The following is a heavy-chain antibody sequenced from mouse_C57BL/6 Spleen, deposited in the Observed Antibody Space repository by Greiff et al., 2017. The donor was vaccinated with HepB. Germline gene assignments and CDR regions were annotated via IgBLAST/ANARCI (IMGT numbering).Heavy chain of an antibody. CDR2: ISSGGSYT. CDR3: ARGLGRGDYFDY. V-gene: IGHV5-6*02. J-gene: IGHJ2*01. D-gene: IGHD4-1*01. Sequence: EVMLVESGGDLVKPGGSLKLSCAASGFTFSSYGMSWVRQTPDKRLEWVATISSGGSYTYYPDSVKGRFTISRDNAKNTLYLQMSSLKSEDTAMYYCARGLGRGDYFDYWGQGTTLTVSS. CDR1: GFTFSSYG.